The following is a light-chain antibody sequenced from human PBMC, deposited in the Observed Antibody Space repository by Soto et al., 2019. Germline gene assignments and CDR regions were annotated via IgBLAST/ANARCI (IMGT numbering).Light chain of an antibody. V-gene: IGKV3-11*01. CDR2: GAS. CDR1: QDVSTN. CDR3: QQRSNWPQT. Sequence: EVVMTQSPATMSVSPGERATLSCRASQDVSTNVAWFQQKFGQAPRLLIYGASTGATGLPARFSGSASGSDFTLTISSLEPEDFAVYYCQQRSNWPQTFGQGTKVDIK. J-gene: IGKJ1*01.